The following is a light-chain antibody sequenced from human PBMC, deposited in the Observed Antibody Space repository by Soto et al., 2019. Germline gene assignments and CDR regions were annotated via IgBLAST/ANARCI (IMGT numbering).Light chain of an antibody. J-gene: IGKJ4*01. V-gene: IGKV3-20*01. CDR2: GAS. CDR3: QSYRGIPPT. Sequence: VLTQSPGTLSLSPGGGATLSCRASHSISSNFLAWYQHKRGQAPRLLIHGASNRSTGIPDRFSGSGSGTDFTLTITILVPGGIPVSSWQSYRGIPPTFG. CDR1: HSISSNF.